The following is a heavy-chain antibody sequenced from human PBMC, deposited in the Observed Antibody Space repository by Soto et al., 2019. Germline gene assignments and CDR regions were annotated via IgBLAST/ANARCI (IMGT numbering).Heavy chain of an antibody. V-gene: IGHV3-30*18. Sequence: PGGSLRLSCAASGFTFSSYGMHWVRRAPGKGLEWVAVISYDGSNKYYADSVKGRFTISRDNSKNTLYLQMNSLRAEDTAVYYCAKDLGHSGAYWGQGTLVTVSS. CDR2: ISYDGSNK. J-gene: IGHJ4*02. CDR1: GFTFSSYG. CDR3: AKDLGHSGAY.